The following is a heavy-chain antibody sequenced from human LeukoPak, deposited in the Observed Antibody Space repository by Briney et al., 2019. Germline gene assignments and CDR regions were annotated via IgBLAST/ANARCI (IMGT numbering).Heavy chain of an antibody. CDR1: GGSISSGDYY. J-gene: IGHJ4*02. CDR3: AGHYDFWSVPFDY. V-gene: IGHV4-30-4*08. D-gene: IGHD3-3*01. Sequence: PSETLSLTCTVSGGSISSGDYYWSWIRQPPGKGLEWIGYIYYSGSTYYNPSLKSRVTISVDTSKNQFSLKLSSVTAADTAVYYCAGHYDFWSVPFDYWGQGTLVTVSS. CDR2: IYYSGST.